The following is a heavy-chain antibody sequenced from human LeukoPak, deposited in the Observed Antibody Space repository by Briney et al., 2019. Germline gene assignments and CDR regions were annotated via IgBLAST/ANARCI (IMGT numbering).Heavy chain of an antibody. D-gene: IGHD3-22*01. CDR3: ARDLGYEGRGFYHCFAY. V-gene: IGHV3-21*01. Sequence: GGCLRLSCAASGFTFSSYNMNWVRQAPGTGLEWVSSINRRCYNINYADSVRGQFTISRDNAKNSVYLQVNSLRAEDTAVYYCARDLGYEGRGFYHCFAYWGQGTLVTV. CDR2: INRRCYNI. J-gene: IGHJ4*02. CDR1: GFTFSSYN.